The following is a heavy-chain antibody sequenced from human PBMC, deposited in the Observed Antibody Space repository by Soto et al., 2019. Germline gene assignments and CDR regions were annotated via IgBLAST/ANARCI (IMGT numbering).Heavy chain of an antibody. J-gene: IGHJ5*02. CDR3: ARVRVDVAAYWFDP. CDR2: IIPIFGTA. Sequence: QVQLVQSGAEVKKPGSSVKVSCKASGGTFSSYAISWVRQAPGQGLEWMGGIIPIFGTANHAQKFQVRVTITANEPTSTPYMEPGSLSSEDTAVYYCARVRVDVAAYWFDPWGQGTLVAVSS. CDR1: GGTFSSYA. D-gene: IGHD6-19*01. V-gene: IGHV1-69*12.